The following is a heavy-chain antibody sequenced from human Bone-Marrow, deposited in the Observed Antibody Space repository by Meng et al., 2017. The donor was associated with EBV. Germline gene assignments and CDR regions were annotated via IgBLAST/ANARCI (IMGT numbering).Heavy chain of an antibody. CDR1: GGSFSGYY. J-gene: IGHJ2*01. CDR2: INHSGST. V-gene: IGHV4-34*01. CDR3: ARSAKGYFGL. Sequence: QLRLQQWAAVLLKPSDTLSLTCAVYGGSFSGYYWSWIRQPPGKGLEWIGEINHSGSTNYSPSLKSRVTISVDTSKNQFSLKLSSVTAADTAVYYCARSAKGYFGLWGRGTLVTVSS.